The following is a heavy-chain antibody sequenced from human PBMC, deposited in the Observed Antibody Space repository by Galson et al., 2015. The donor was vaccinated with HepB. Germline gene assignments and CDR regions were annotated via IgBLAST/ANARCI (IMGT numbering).Heavy chain of an antibody. D-gene: IGHD3-22*01. CDR1: GFTFSSSA. Sequence: SLRLSCAASGFTFSSSAMSWVRLTPGPGKGLEWVSSISGSDGRTHYPDSVKGRFTVSRDNSENTLYLQMNSLRAEDTAIYYFAKMWGSGYYHFDYWGQGTLVTVSS. CDR3: AKMWGSGYYHFDY. V-gene: IGHV3-23*01. J-gene: IGHJ4*02. CDR2: ISGSDGRT.